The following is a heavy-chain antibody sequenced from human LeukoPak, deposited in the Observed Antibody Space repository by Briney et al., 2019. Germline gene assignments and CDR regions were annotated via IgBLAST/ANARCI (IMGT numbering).Heavy chain of an antibody. CDR2: ISGSGGGT. Sequence: GGSLRLSCAASGFTFSSYAMRWVRQAPGKGLEWVSGISGSGGGTYYADSVKGRFTISRDNSKNTLYLQMNSLRAEDPAVYYCAKEMGGGYNVDCWGQGTLVTVSS. CDR3: AKEMGGGYNVDC. CDR1: GFTFSSYA. D-gene: IGHD5-24*01. V-gene: IGHV3-23*01. J-gene: IGHJ4*02.